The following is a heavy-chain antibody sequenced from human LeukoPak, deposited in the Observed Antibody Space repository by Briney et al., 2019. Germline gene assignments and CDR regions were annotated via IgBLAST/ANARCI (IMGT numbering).Heavy chain of an antibody. V-gene: IGHV4-38-2*02. CDR2: IYHSGST. J-gene: IGHJ4*02. CDR1: SYTISSGYY. Sequence: SETLSLTCTVSSYTISSGYYWGWIRQSPGKGLEWLGSIYHSGSTYYNPSLKSRVTISVDTSKNHFSLRLSSVTAADTAVYYCARLPGFTNGWYFIDFWGQGTLVTVS. D-gene: IGHD6-19*01. CDR3: ARLPGFTNGWYFIDF.